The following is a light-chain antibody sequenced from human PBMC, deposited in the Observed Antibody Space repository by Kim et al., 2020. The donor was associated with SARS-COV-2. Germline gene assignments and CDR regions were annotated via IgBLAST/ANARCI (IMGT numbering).Light chain of an antibody. CDR1: SGSIASDY. CDR2: EDN. J-gene: IGLJ7*01. V-gene: IGLV6-57*03. Sequence: GKTVTISCPRNSGSIASDYVQWYQQRPGSAPTTVIYEDNQRPSGVPDRFSGSIDTYSNSASLTISGLKTEDEADYYCQSYNSNNVVFGGGTQLTVL. CDR3: QSYNSNNVV.